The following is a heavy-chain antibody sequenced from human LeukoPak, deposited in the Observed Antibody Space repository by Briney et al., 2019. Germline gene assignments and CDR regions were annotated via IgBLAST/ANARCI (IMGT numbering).Heavy chain of an antibody. J-gene: IGHJ6*03. CDR2: IYYSGST. Sequence: PSETLSLTCTVSGASVSGSPYYWGWIRQPPGKGLEWIGSIYYSGSTYYNPSLKSRATISVDTSKNQFSLKLSSVTAADTAVYYCARQVWFGVYYYYYMDVWGKGTTVTISS. CDR1: GASVSGSPYY. V-gene: IGHV4-39*01. CDR3: ARQVWFGVYYYYYMDV. D-gene: IGHD3-10*01.